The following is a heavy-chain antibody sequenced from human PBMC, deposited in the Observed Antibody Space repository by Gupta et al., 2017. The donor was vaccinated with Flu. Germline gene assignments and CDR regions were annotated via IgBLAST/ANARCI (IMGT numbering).Heavy chain of an antibody. V-gene: IGHV3-11*01. CDR2: ISSSRSTI. J-gene: IGHJ6*03. Sequence: TFSDYYMSWIRQAPGKGLEWVSYISSSRSTIYYADSVKGRFTISRDDAKNSLYLQMNSLRAEDTAIYYCARVFRGYYCVDVWGKGTTVTVSS. CDR1: TFSDYY. CDR3: ARVFRGYYCVDV.